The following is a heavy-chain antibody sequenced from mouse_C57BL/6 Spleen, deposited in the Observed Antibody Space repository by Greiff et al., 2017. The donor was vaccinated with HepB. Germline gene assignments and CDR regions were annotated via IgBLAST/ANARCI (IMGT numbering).Heavy chain of an antibody. D-gene: IGHD1-1*01. CDR1: GYAFSSSW. V-gene: IGHV1-82*01. J-gene: IGHJ3*01. CDR2: IYPGDGDT. Sequence: QVQLQQSGPELVKSGASVKISCKASGYAFSSSWMNWVKQRPGKGLEWIGRIYPGDGDTNYNGKFKGKATLTADKSSSTAYMQLSSLTSEDSAVYSCARVYGSVAWFAYWGQGTLVTVSA. CDR3: ARVYGSVAWFAY.